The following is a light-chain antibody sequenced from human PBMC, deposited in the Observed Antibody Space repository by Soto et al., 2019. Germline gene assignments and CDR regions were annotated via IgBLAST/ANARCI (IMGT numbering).Light chain of an antibody. CDR1: EGINNY. CDR2: GAT. CDR3: QQYQRYPPS. J-gene: IGKJ4*01. Sequence: DIQMTQSPSSLSASIGDRVTIICRASEGINNYLAWFQQKPGKAPKSLIYGATYLQSGVPSRFSGSEFGTEFSLTISSLQPEDIATYYCQQYQRYPPSFGGGTKVENK. V-gene: IGKV1-16*01.